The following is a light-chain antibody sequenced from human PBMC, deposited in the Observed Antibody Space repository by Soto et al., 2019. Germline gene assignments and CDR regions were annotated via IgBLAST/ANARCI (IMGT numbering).Light chain of an antibody. CDR2: DVS. V-gene: IGLV2-14*03. Sequence: QSVLTQPASVSGSPGQSITISCTGTSSDVGGYKYVSWYQQYPGKAPKLMIYDVSNRPSGVSNRFSGSKSGNTASLTISGLQAEYEADYYCSSYTSSSSYVFGTGTKVTVL. CDR3: SSYTSSSSYV. J-gene: IGLJ1*01. CDR1: SSDVGGYKY.